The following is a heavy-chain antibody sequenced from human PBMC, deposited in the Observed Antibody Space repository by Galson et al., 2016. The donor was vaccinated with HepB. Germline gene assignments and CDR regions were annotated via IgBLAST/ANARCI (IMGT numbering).Heavy chain of an antibody. V-gene: IGHV1-18*01. D-gene: IGHD6-19*01. J-gene: IGHJ4*02. CDR1: GYTFASYG. CDR3: ARDWLVAVFDY. CDR2: NSAYNGNT. Sequence: SVKVSCKASGYTFASYGISWVRQAPGQGLEWMGWNSAYNGNTNYAQKLQGRVTMTTDTSTSTAYMELRSLRSADTAVYYCARDWLVAVFDYWGQGTLVTVSS.